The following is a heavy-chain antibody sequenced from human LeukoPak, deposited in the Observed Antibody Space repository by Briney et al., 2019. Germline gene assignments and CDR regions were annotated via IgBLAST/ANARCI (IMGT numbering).Heavy chain of an antibody. CDR3: ARGRYDY. Sequence: SETLSLTCAVYGGSFSGYYWSWIRQPPGKGLEWIGEINHSGSTNYDPSLKSRVTISVDTSKNQFSLKLSSVTAADTAVYYCARGRYDYWGQGTLVTVSS. D-gene: IGHD4-17*01. CDR1: GGSFSGYY. CDR2: INHSGST. J-gene: IGHJ4*02. V-gene: IGHV4-34*01.